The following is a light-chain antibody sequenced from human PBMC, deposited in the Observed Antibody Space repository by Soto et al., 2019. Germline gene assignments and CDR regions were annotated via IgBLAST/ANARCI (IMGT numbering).Light chain of an antibody. CDR1: QDISNY. CDR2: DAS. J-gene: IGKJ2*01. CDR3: QQYDNLPPYT. Sequence: DIQMTQSPSSLSASVGDRVTITCQASQDISNYLNWYQQKPGKAPKLLIYDASNLETGVPSRFSGSGSGTDFSFAISMLQTEAIATYYCQQYDNLPPYTFGQGTKLQIK. V-gene: IGKV1-33*01.